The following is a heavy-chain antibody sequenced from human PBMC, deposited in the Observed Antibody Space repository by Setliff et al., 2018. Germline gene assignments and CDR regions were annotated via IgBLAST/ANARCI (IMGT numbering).Heavy chain of an antibody. V-gene: IGHV1-2*02. CDR2: INPNTGGM. CDR3: ARAPRLEWILPTFDY. J-gene: IGHJ4*02. D-gene: IGHD3-3*01. Sequence: GASVKVSCKASGYSFTDYFIHWVRQAPGLGLEWMGWINPNTGGMNFAQRFQGRVTVTRDTSISTAYMELSRLTSDDTAVYFCARAPRLEWILPTFDYWGQGTPVTAPQ. CDR1: GYSFTDYF.